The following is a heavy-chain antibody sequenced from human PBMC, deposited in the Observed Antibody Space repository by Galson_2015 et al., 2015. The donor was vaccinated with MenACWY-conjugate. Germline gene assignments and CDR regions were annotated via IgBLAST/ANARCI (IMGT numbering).Heavy chain of an antibody. CDR3: ARGKGSLEWYQPAYYGMDV. CDR2: IIPIFGTA. D-gene: IGHD3-3*01. Sequence: IIPIFGTANYAQKFQGRVTITADESTSTAYMELSSLRSEDTAVYYCARGKGSLEWYQPAYYGMDVWGQGTTVTVSS. J-gene: IGHJ6*02. V-gene: IGHV1-69*01.